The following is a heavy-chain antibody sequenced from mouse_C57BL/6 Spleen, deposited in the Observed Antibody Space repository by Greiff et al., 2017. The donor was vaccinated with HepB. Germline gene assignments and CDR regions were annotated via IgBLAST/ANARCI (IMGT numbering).Heavy chain of an antibody. CDR1: GYTFTEYT. CDR2: FYPGSGSI. Sequence: QVQLKQSGAELVKPGASVKLSCKASGYTFTEYTIHWVKQRSGQGLEWIGWFYPGSGSIKYNEKFKDKATLTADKSSSTVYMELSRLTSEDSAVYFCARHENYYGSSYGTAWFAYWGQGTLVTVSA. V-gene: IGHV1-62-2*01. CDR3: ARHENYYGSSYGTAWFAY. J-gene: IGHJ3*01. D-gene: IGHD1-1*01.